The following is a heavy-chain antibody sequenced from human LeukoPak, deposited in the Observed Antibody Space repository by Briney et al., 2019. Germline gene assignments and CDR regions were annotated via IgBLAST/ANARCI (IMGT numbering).Heavy chain of an antibody. Sequence: GGSLKIPCQDFGYSFARFWIGWLPRLPGKGMEWMGINYPGDSDTRYSPAFQGQVPISADKSLNSAYLQWSSLKASDTAMYYCARQTNVPYRANWFDPWGQGTLVTVSS. J-gene: IGHJ5*02. V-gene: IGHV5-51*01. D-gene: IGHD2-2*01. CDR2: NYPGDSDT. CDR3: ARQTNVPYRANWFDP. CDR1: GYSFARFW.